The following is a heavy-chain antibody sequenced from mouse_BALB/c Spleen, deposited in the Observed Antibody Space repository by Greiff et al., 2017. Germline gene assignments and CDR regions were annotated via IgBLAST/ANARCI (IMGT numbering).Heavy chain of an antibody. J-gene: IGHJ4*01. Sequence: QVQLQQPGAELVKPGASVKLSCKASGYTFTSYWMHWVKQRPGQGLEWIGEIDPSDSYTNYNQKFKGKATLTVDKSSSTAYMQLSSLTSEDSAVYYCARLGDPGDAMDYWGQGTSVTVSS. CDR1: GYTFTSYW. CDR3: ARLGDPGDAMDY. CDR2: IDPSDSYT. V-gene: IGHV1-69*02.